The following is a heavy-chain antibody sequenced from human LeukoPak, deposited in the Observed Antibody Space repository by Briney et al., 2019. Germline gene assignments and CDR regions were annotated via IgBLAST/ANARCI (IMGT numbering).Heavy chain of an antibody. Sequence: PGASLRLSCAASGFTFSNYAMSWVRQAPGKGLEWVSAITGSGGNTYYADSVKGRFTISRDNSKNTVFLQMNRLRAEDTAVYYCAKWGDYDVLTGYYVSDYWGQGTLVTVSS. J-gene: IGHJ4*02. CDR1: GFTFSNYA. D-gene: IGHD3-9*01. CDR3: AKWGDYDVLTGYYVSDY. CDR2: ITGSGGNT. V-gene: IGHV3-23*01.